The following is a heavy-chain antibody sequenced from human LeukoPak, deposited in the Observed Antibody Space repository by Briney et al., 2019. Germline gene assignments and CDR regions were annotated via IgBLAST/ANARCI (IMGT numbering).Heavy chain of an antibody. J-gene: IGHJ4*02. CDR1: GFTFSSYA. Sequence: PGGSLRLSCAASGFTFSSYAMNWVRQAPGKGLEWVAGISSGDRTFHAESVKGRFTISRDKSKDTLYLQMNSLRADDTAVYYCASRGGGGNSVVYWGQGTLVTVSS. D-gene: IGHD4-23*01. CDR2: ISSGDRT. CDR3: ASRGGGGNSVVY. V-gene: IGHV3-23*01.